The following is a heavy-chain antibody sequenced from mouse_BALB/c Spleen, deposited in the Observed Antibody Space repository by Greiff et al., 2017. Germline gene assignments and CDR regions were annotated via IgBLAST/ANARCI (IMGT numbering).Heavy chain of an antibody. V-gene: IGHV5-6-4*01. CDR1: GFTFSSYT. Sequence: EVKLVESGGGLVKPGGSLKLSCAASGFTFSSYTMSWVRQTPEKRLEWVATISSGGSYTYYPDSVKGRFTISRDNAKNTLYLQMSSLKSEDTAMYYCTRGSITTVVAMDYWGQGTSVTVSS. CDR3: TRGSITTVVAMDY. J-gene: IGHJ4*01. CDR2: ISSGGSYT. D-gene: IGHD1-1*01.